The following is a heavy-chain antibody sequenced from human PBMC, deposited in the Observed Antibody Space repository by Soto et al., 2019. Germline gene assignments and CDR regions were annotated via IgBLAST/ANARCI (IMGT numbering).Heavy chain of an antibody. Sequence: QPGGSLRLSCVASGFTFSSYAMHWVRQAPGKGLEWVAVISYDGSNKYYADSVKGRFTISRDNSKNTLYLQMNSLRAEDTAVYYCARVYRSSWYYYYYGMDVWGQGTTVTVSS. CDR1: GFTFSSYA. D-gene: IGHD6-13*01. CDR2: ISYDGSNK. CDR3: ARVYRSSWYYYYYGMDV. J-gene: IGHJ6*02. V-gene: IGHV3-30-3*01.